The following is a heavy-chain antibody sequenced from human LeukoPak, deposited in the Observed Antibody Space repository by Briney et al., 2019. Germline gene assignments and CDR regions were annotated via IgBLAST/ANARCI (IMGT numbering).Heavy chain of an antibody. CDR3: ARGSIDDTVTETIDY. V-gene: IGHV3-48*01. CDR2: ISSSSSSI. Sequence: GGSLRLSCAASGFTFSSYSMNWVRQAPGKGLEWVSYISSSSSSIYYADSVKGGFTISRDNAKNSLYLQMNSLRAEDTAVYYCARGSIDDTVTETIDYWGQGTLVTVSS. D-gene: IGHD4-17*01. J-gene: IGHJ4*02. CDR1: GFTFSSYS.